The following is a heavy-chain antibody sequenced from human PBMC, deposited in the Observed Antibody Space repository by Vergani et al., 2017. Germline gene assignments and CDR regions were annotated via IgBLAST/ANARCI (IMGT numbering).Heavy chain of an antibody. CDR1: GYTFTGYY. CDR3: ARDSSPEFYSSSPTFDY. D-gene: IGHD6-6*01. Sequence: QVQLVQSGAEVKKPGASVKVSCKASGYTFTGYYMHWVRQAPGQGLEWMGRINPNSGGTNYAQKFQGRVTMTRDTSIRTAYMELSRLRSDDTAVYYCARDSSPEFYSSSPTFDYWGQGTLVTVSS. J-gene: IGHJ4*02. CDR2: INPNSGGT. V-gene: IGHV1-2*06.